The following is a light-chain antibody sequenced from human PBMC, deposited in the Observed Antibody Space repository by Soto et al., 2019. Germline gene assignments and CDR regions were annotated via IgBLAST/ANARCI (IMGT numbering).Light chain of an antibody. CDR3: SSYAGSSWV. CDR1: SSDVGGYSY. CDR2: EVS. J-gene: IGLJ3*02. Sequence: QSVLTQPPSASGSPGQSVAISCTGTSSDVGGYSYVSWYQQHPGKAPKLMIYEVSKRPSGVPDRFSGSKSGNAASLTVSGLQGEDEADYYCSSYAGSSWVFGGGTKLTVL. V-gene: IGLV2-8*01.